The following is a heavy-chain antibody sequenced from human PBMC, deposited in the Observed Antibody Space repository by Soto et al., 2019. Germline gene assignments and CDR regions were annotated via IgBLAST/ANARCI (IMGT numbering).Heavy chain of an antibody. CDR1: GFTFSSYA. D-gene: IGHD5-12*01. V-gene: IGHV3-30-3*01. J-gene: IGHJ6*02. CDR2: ISYDGSNK. Sequence: QVQLVESGGGVVQPGRSLRLSCAASGFTFSSYAMHWVRQAPGKGLEWVAVISYDGSNKYYADSVKGRLTISRDNSKNTLYLQMNSLKAEDTAVYYCARDSGYDTYYYYGMDVWGQGSTVTVSS. CDR3: ARDSGYDTYYYYGMDV.